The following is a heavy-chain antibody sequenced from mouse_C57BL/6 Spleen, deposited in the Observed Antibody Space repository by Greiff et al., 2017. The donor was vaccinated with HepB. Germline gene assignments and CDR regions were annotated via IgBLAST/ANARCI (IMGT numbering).Heavy chain of an antibody. CDR2: IDPETGGT. J-gene: IGHJ1*03. D-gene: IGHD1-1*01. CDR3: TREYGSSYGWYFDV. Sequence: LVESGAELVRPGASVTLSCKASGYTFTDYEMHWVKQTPVHGLEWIGAIDPETGGTAYNQKFKGKAILTADKSSSTAYMELRSLTSEDSAVYYCTREYGSSYGWYFDVWGTGTTVTVSS. CDR1: GYTFTDYE. V-gene: IGHV1-15*01.